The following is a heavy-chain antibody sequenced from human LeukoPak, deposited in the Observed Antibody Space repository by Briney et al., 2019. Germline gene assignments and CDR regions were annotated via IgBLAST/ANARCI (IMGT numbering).Heavy chain of an antibody. CDR3: SRGLDSRKLGY. D-gene: IGHD3-22*01. J-gene: IGHJ4*02. V-gene: IGHV4-31*03. CDR2: IHPSGML. CDR1: GASCNSDDQY. Sequence: SETLSRTRTGTGASCNSDDQYWNWIRQSPGKGLEWIGSIHPSGMLYNNPSLESRVTMSRDTSKNQFSLNLNSVTAADTAVYFCSRGLDSRKLGYWGQGILVTVSS.